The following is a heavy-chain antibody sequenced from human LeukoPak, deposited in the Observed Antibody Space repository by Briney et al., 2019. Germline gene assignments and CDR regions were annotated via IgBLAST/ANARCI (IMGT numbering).Heavy chain of an antibody. CDR1: GGTFSSYA. J-gene: IGHJ4*02. CDR2: IIPIFGTA. D-gene: IGHD6-19*01. CDR3: AMIAVAGTFFDY. V-gene: IGHV1-69*13. Sequence: ASVKVSCKASGGTFSSYAISWVRQAPGQGLEWMGGIIPIFGTANYAQKFQGRVTITADESTSTAYMGLSSLRSEDTAVYYCAMIAVAGTFFDYWGQGTLVTVSS.